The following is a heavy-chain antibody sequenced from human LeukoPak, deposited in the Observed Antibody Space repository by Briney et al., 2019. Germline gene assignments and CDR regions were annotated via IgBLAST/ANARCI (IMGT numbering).Heavy chain of an antibody. V-gene: IGHV3-33*06. Sequence: GGSLRLSCAASGFTFTSYGMHWVRQAPGKGLEWLAVIWYDGSNKNYADSVKGRFTISRDNSKNTLYLQMNSLRAEDTAVSYCAKDHQLKVDTAMVWGQGTMVTVSS. CDR2: IWYDGSNK. CDR3: AKDHQLKVDTAMV. J-gene: IGHJ4*02. CDR1: GFTFTSYG. D-gene: IGHD5-18*01.